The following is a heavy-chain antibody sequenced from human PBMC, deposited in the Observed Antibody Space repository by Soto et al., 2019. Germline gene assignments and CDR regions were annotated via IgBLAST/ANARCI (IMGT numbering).Heavy chain of an antibody. CDR1: GFTFSSYS. CDR3: ARPGSGSYSGMDV. CDR2: ISSGSSYI. V-gene: IGHV3-21*01. J-gene: IGHJ6*02. Sequence: GGSLRLSCAASGFTFSSYSMNWVRQAPGKGLEWVSSISSGSSYIYYADSVKGRFTISRDNAKKSLYLQMNSLRAEDTAVYYCARPGSGSYSGMDVWGQGTTVTVSS. D-gene: IGHD3-10*01.